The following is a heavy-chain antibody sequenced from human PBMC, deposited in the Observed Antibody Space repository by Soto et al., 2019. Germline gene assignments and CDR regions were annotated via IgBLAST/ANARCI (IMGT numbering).Heavy chain of an antibody. CDR2: IIPIFGTA. D-gene: IGHD5-12*01. Sequence: SVKVSCKASGGTFSSYAISWVRQAPGQGLEWMGGIIPIFGTANYAQKFQGRVTITADESTSTAYMELSSLRSEDTAVYYCARHSLKWPYHYYGMDVWGQGTTVTVSS. J-gene: IGHJ6*02. V-gene: IGHV1-69*13. CDR3: ARHSLKWPYHYYGMDV. CDR1: GGTFSSYA.